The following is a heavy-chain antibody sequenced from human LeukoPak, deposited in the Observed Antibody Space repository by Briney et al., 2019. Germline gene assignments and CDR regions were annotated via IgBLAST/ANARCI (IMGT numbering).Heavy chain of an antibody. V-gene: IGHV3-21*01. Sequence: GGSLRLSCAASGFTFSSYSMNWVRQAPGKGLEWVSSISSSSSYIYYADSVKGRFTISRDNAKNSLYLQMNSLRAEDTAVYYCARDHGMRATVTTEGDAFDIWGQGTMVTVSS. J-gene: IGHJ3*02. D-gene: IGHD4-17*01. CDR1: GFTFSSYS. CDR3: ARDHGMRATVTTEGDAFDI. CDR2: ISSSSSYI.